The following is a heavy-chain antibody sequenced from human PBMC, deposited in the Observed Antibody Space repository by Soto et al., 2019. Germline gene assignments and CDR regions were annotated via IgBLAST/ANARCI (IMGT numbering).Heavy chain of an antibody. CDR1: GFTFSSYA. CDR2: ISYAGSNK. CDR3: ARAYGDYFDY. J-gene: IGHJ4*02. Sequence: QVQLVESGGGVVQPGRSLRLSCAASGFTFSSYAMHWVRQAPGKGLEWVAVISYAGSNKYYADSVKGRFTISRDNSKNTLYLQMNSLSAEDTAVYYCARAYGDYFDYWGQGTLVTVSS. D-gene: IGHD4-17*01. V-gene: IGHV3-30-3*01.